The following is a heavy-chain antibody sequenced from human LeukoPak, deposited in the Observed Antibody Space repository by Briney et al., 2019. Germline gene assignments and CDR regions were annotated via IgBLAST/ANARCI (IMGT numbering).Heavy chain of an antibody. CDR1: GGSVSSGSYY. D-gene: IGHD7-27*01. J-gene: IGHJ4*02. Sequence: SETLSLTCTVSGGSVSSGSYYWRWIRQPPGKGLEWIGYIYYSGSTNYNPSLKSRVTISVDTSKNQFSLKLSSVTAADTAVYYCARVDRSGFDYWGQGTLVTVSS. V-gene: IGHV4-61*01. CDR3: ARVDRSGFDY. CDR2: IYYSGST.